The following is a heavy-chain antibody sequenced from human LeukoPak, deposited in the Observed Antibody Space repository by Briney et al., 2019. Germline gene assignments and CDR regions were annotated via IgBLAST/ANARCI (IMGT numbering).Heavy chain of an antibody. Sequence: GGSLRLSCSASGFTFSSRWMSWVRQAPGKGLEWEANIKEDGSQKYYADSVKGRFTISRDNAKNSLYLQLNSLRAEDTAMYYCAGDRGYLQFDYWGQGTLVTVSS. CDR1: GFTFSSRW. CDR3: AGDRGYLQFDY. J-gene: IGHJ4*02. CDR2: IKEDGSQK. D-gene: IGHD3-10*01. V-gene: IGHV3-7*03.